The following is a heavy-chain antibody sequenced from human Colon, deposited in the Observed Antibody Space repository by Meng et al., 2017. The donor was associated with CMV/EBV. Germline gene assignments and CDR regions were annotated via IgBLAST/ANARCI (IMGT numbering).Heavy chain of an antibody. J-gene: IGHJ4*02. Sequence: GGSLRLSCAGSGFTLRSHAMTWVRQAPGKGLEWVSTISGSGSSTYYADSVKGRFTISRDNSKNTLYLQMNDLRAVDTALYYCARHPFATGLVTYFDFWGQGTLVTVSS. CDR1: GFTLRSHA. D-gene: IGHD3-9*01. V-gene: IGHV3-23*01. CDR2: ISGSGSST. CDR3: ARHPFATGLVTYFDF.